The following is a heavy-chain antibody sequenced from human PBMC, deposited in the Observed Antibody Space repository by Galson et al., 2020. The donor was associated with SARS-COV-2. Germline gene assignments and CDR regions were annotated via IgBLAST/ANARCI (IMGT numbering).Heavy chain of an antibody. D-gene: IGHD2-21*02. J-gene: IGHJ4*02. CDR3: ARERSAVTAFFIDY. CDR2: ISNSGNYI. Sequence: KIGESLKIFCAASGFTFSSFSMNWVRQAPGKGLEWVASISNSGNYIYYADSVKGRFSISRDNTKNSLFLQVKSLRAEDTAVYYCARERSAVTAFFIDYWGQGTLVSVSS. CDR1: GFTFSSFS. V-gene: IGHV3-21*06.